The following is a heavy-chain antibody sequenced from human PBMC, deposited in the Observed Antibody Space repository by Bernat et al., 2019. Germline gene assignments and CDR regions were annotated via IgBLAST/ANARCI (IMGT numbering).Heavy chain of an antibody. CDR2: ISGSGSTI. J-gene: IGHJ3*02. CDR3: AREGDGYNYQTNYDAFDI. CDR1: GFTFSTYA. D-gene: IGHD5-24*01. V-gene: IGHV3-23*01. Sequence: EVQLLESGGDLVQPGGSLRLSCAASGFTFSTYAMSWVRQAPGKGLEWVSTISGSGSTIYYADSVKGRFTISRDNAKNSLYLQMNSLRAEDTAVYYCAREGDGYNYQTNYDAFDIWGQGTMVTVSS.